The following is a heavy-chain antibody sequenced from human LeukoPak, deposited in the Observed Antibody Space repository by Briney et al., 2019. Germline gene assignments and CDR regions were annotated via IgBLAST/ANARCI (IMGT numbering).Heavy chain of an antibody. CDR2: IRYDGSNK. V-gene: IGHV3-30*02. J-gene: IGHJ6*03. CDR1: GFTFSSYG. D-gene: IGHD3-22*01. CDR3: ARVNYYDSSGYYLSYYYYYMDV. Sequence: GGSLRLSCAASGFTFSSYGMHWVRQAPGKGLEWVAFIRYDGSNKYYADSVKGRFTISRDNSKNTLYLQMNSLRAEDTAVYYCARVNYYDSSGYYLSYYYYYMDVWGKGTTVTISS.